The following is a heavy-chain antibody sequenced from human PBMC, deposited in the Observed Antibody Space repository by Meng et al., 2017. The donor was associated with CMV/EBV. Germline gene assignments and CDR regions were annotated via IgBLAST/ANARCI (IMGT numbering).Heavy chain of an antibody. D-gene: IGHD2-21*01. J-gene: IGHJ4*02. CDR2: IYTSGST. Sequence: QVHLQQAGPGLVRTPATTSLTCTCSGGSISINYCGWNWLPAGKGLGLIGSIYTSGSTNYNPSLKNRVSMSIVTSKNQFSLKLSSVTAADTAVYSCARGSYYRYVIDYWGQGTLVTVSS. CDR1: GGSISINY. V-gene: IGHV4-4*07. CDR3: ARGSYYRYVIDY.